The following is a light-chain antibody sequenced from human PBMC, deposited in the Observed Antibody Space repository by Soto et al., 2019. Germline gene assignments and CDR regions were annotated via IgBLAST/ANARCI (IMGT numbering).Light chain of an antibody. CDR2: KVS. CDR1: SSDVGSYNR. CDR3: RSYTSSSTDV. V-gene: IGLV2-18*02. J-gene: IGLJ1*01. Sequence: QSALTQPPSVSGSPGQSVTISCTGTSSDVGSYNRVSWYQQPPGTAPKLMIYKVSNRPSGVPDRFSGSKSGNTASLTISGLQAEDEADYYCRSYTSSSTDVFGSGTKLTVL.